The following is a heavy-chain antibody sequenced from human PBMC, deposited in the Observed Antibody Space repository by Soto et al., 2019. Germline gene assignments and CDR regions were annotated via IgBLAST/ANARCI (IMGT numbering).Heavy chain of an antibody. Sequence: SETLSLTCTVSGGSISSYYWSWIRQPPGKGLEWIGYIYYSGSTTYNPSLRSRVTISVDMSKNQFSLKLSSVTAADTAVCYCATHDWNLDPWGQGTLVTVSS. J-gene: IGHJ1*01. CDR3: ATHDWNLDP. CDR1: GGSISSYY. CDR2: IYYSGST. V-gene: IGHV4-59*08. D-gene: IGHD1-7*01.